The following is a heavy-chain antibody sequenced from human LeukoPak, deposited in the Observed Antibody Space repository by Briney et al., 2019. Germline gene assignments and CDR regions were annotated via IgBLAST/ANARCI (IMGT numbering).Heavy chain of an antibody. CDR2: IKQDGSEK. Sequence: GGSLRLSCAASGFTFSSYWMSWVRQAPGKGLEWVANIKQDGSEKYYVDSVKGRFTISRDNAKNSLYLQMNSLRAEDTAVCYCARDKQVGATHFDFWGQGTLVTVSS. CDR1: GFTFSSYW. V-gene: IGHV3-7*01. CDR3: ARDKQVGATHFDF. J-gene: IGHJ4*02. D-gene: IGHD1-26*01.